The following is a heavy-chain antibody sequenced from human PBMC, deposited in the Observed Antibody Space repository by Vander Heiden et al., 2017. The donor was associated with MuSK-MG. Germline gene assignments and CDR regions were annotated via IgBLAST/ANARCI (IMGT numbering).Heavy chain of an antibody. CDR2: IYYSGST. CDR3: ARRNAFDI. J-gene: IGHJ3*02. CDR1: GGSISSYS. Sequence: QVQLQESGPGLVKPSETLSLTCTVSGGSISSYSWSWIRQPPGKGLEWIGYIYYSGSTSYNPSLKSRVTISVDTSKNQFSLKLSSVTAADTAVYYCARRNAFDIWGQGPMVTVSS. V-gene: IGHV4-59*01.